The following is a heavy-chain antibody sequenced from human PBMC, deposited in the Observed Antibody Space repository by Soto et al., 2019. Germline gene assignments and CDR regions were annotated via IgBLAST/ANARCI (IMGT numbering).Heavy chain of an antibody. CDR2: ISAYNGNT. D-gene: IGHD2-2*01. J-gene: IGHJ4*02. CDR1: GYTFTSYG. Sequence: ASVKVSCKASGYTFTSYGISWVRQAPGQGLEWMGWISAYNGNTNYAQKLQGRVTMTTDTSTSTAYMELRSLRSDDTAVYYCARGDDCSSTSCLLDYWGQGTLVTVSS. V-gene: IGHV1-18*01. CDR3: ARGDDCSSTSCLLDY.